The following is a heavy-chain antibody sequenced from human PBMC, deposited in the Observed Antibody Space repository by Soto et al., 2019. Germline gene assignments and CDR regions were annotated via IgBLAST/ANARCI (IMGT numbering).Heavy chain of an antibody. J-gene: IGHJ6*02. Sequence: GASVKVSCKASGYTFTSYGISWVRQAPGQGLEWMGWISAYNGNTNYAQKLQGRVTMTTDTSTSTAYMELRSPRSDDTAVYYCARGLRFWSGYPGEVWGYYYYGMDVWGQGTTVTVSS. CDR2: ISAYNGNT. CDR3: ARGLRFWSGYPGEVWGYYYYGMDV. D-gene: IGHD3-3*01. CDR1: GYTFTSYG. V-gene: IGHV1-18*01.